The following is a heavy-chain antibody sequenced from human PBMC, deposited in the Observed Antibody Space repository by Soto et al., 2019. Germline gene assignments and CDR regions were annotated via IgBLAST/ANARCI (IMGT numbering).Heavy chain of an antibody. CDR2: ISGSGGST. V-gene: IGHV3-23*01. CDR3: AKTTTLDRAFDI. Sequence: GGSLRLSCAASGFTFSSYDMSWVRQAPGKGLECVSGISGSGGSTYYADSVKGRFTISRDNSENTLYLQMNSLRAEDTAVYYCAKTTTLDRAFDIWGQGTMVTVSS. J-gene: IGHJ3*02. D-gene: IGHD4-17*01. CDR1: GFTFSSYD.